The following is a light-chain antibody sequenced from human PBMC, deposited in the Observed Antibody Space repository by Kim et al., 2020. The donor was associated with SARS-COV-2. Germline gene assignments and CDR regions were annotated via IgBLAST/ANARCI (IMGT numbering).Light chain of an antibody. Sequence: QTAVTQEPSFSVSPGGTATLTCGLSSGSVSTTYYPSWYQQTPGQAPRTLIYSTNTRSSGVPDRFSGSILGNKAALTITGAQADDESDYYCVLYMGSGIWVFGGGTKLTVL. V-gene: IGLV8-61*01. CDR3: VLYMGSGIWV. CDR2: STN. CDR1: SGSVSTTYY. J-gene: IGLJ3*02.